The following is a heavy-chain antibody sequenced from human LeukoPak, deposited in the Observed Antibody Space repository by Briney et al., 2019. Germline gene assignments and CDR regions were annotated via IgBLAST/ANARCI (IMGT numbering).Heavy chain of an antibody. CDR2: INPSGGNT. CDR3: ARPLAPVMVNAFDI. Sequence: ASVNVSCKASGYTFTHYYIHWVRQAPGQGLEWMGIINPSGGNTDYAQKFQGRVTMTRDTSTSTVHMELSSLRSEDTAVYYCARPLAPVMVNAFDIWGQGTMVTVSS. J-gene: IGHJ3*02. D-gene: IGHD2-21*01. CDR1: GYTFTHYY. V-gene: IGHV1-46*01.